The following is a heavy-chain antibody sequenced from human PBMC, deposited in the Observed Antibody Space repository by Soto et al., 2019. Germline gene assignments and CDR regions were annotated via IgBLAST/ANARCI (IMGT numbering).Heavy chain of an antibody. D-gene: IGHD2-2*01. Sequence: GGSLRHSCAASGFTFSSYAMHWVRHAPGKGLEWVAVLSYDGSNKYYADSVKGRFTISRDNSKNTLYLQMNSLRAEDTAVYYCAKGRGRDIVVVPAAPEAYYYYGMDVWGQGTTVTVSS. CDR1: GFTFSSYA. CDR3: AKGRGRDIVVVPAAPEAYYYYGMDV. CDR2: LSYDGSNK. J-gene: IGHJ6*02. V-gene: IGHV3-30-3*01.